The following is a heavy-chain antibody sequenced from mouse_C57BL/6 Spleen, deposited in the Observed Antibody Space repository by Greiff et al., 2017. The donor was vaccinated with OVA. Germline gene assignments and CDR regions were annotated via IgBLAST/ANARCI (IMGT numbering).Heavy chain of an antibody. Sequence: EVQVVESGGGLVKPGGSLKLSCAASGFTFSSYAMSWVRQTPEKRLEWVATISDGGSYTYYPDNVKGRFTISRDNAKNNLYLQMSHLKSEDTAVYYCARGGFITTVVDPFDYWGQGTTLTVSS. V-gene: IGHV5-4*01. CDR3: ARGGFITTVVDPFDY. J-gene: IGHJ2*01. CDR1: GFTFSSYA. CDR2: ISDGGSYT. D-gene: IGHD1-1*01.